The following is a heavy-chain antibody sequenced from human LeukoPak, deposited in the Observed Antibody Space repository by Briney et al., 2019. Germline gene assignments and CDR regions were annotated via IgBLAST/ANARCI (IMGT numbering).Heavy chain of an antibody. CDR1: GYTFTGYY. D-gene: IGHD3-3*01. CDR2: INPNSGGT. Sequence: ASVKVSCKASGYTFTGYYMHWVRQAPGQGLEWMGWINPNSGGTNYAQKFQGRVTMTRDTSISTAYMEVSRLRSDDTAVYYCARVDYDFWSGYSQRYYYYYYMDVWGKGTTVTVSS. J-gene: IGHJ6*03. CDR3: ARVDYDFWSGYSQRYYYYYYMDV. V-gene: IGHV1-2*02.